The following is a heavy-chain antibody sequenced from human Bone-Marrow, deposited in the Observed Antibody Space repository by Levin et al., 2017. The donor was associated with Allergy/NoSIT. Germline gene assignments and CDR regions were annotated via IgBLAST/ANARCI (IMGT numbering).Heavy chain of an antibody. CDR3: ARGGCSRTSCLDY. V-gene: IGHV3-74*01. CDR1: GFTFSRYY. CDR2: ITPDVTDT. Sequence: GGSLRLSCAASGFTFSRYYMHWVRQAPGKGLVWVSRITPDVTDTYYADSVKGRFTISRDNAENTLFLQMNSLRAEDTGIYYCARGGCSRTSCLDYWGQGILVTVSS. D-gene: IGHD2-2*01. J-gene: IGHJ4*02.